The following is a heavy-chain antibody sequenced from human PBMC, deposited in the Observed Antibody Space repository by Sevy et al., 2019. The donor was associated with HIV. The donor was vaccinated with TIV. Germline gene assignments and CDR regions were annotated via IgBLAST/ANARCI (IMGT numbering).Heavy chain of an antibody. CDR3: ARHPYYDSSGYVDY. J-gene: IGHJ4*02. Sequence: GGSLRLSCAASGFSFSGYIMNWVRQAPGKGLEWVSYISSSSSTIYYADSVKGRFTISRDNAKNSLYLQMNSLRDEDTAVYYCARHPYYDSSGYVDYWGQGTLVTVSS. V-gene: IGHV3-48*02. CDR1: GFSFSGYI. CDR2: ISSSSSTI. D-gene: IGHD3-22*01.